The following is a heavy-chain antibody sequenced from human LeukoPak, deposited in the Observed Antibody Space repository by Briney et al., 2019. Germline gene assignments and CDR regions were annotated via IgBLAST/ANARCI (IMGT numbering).Heavy chain of an antibody. CDR1: GFTFGSYG. D-gene: IGHD2-15*01. CDR3: AKDAPPTPICSGGSCYSDY. J-gene: IGHJ4*02. Sequence: RTGGSLRLSCAASGFTFGSYGMHWVRQAPGKGLEWVAVISYDGSNKYYADSVKGRFTISRDNSKNTLYLQMNSLRAEDTAVYYCAKDAPPTPICSGGSCYSDYWGQGTLVTVSS. V-gene: IGHV3-30*18. CDR2: ISYDGSNK.